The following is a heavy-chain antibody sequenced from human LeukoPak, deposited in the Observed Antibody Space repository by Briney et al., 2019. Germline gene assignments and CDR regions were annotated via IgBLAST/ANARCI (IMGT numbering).Heavy chain of an antibody. D-gene: IGHD3-22*01. CDR1: GGSISSSSYY. CDR2: IYYSGST. Sequence: PSETLSLTCTVSGGSISSSSYYWGWIRQPPGKGLEWIGSIYYSGSTYYNPSLKSRVTISVDTSKNQSSLKLSSVTAADTAVYYCARYRRITMIVDDAFDIWGQGTMVTVSS. V-gene: IGHV4-39*07. CDR3: ARYRRITMIVDDAFDI. J-gene: IGHJ3*02.